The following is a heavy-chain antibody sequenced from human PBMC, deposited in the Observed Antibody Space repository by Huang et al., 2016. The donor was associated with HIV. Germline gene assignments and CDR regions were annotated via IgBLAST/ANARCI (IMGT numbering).Heavy chain of an antibody. CDR2: ISSSSSTI. CDR3: ARGIRYFGVVAYFDY. J-gene: IGHJ4*02. V-gene: IGHV3-48*02. D-gene: IGHD3-3*01. CDR1: GFTFSSYS. Sequence: EVQLVESGGGLVQPGGSRRLSCAASGFTFSSYSMNWVRQDPGKGLEWVSYISSSSSTIYYADSVKGRFTISRDNAKNSLFLQMNSLRDEDTAVYYCARGIRYFGVVAYFDYWGQGALVTVSS.